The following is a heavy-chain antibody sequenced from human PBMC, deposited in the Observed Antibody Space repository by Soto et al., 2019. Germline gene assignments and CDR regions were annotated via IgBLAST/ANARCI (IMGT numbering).Heavy chain of an antibody. CDR1: GGSISSYY. V-gene: IGHV4-59*08. CDR2: IYYSGST. D-gene: IGHD3-22*01. Sequence: QVQLQESGPGLVKPSETLSLTCTVSGGSISSYYWSWIRQPPGKGLEWIGYIYYSGSTNYNPSLKSRVTISVDTSKNQVSLKLSSVTAADTAVYYCASQGYYDSSGPGYFDLWGRGTLVTVSS. CDR3: ASQGYYDSSGPGYFDL. J-gene: IGHJ2*01.